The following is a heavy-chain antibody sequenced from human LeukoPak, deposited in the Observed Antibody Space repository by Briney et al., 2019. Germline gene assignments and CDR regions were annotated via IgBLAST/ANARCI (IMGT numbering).Heavy chain of an antibody. CDR3: VRACSGGTCYDY. V-gene: IGHV3-21*06. CDR2: ISSSGSHI. J-gene: IGHJ4*02. CDR1: GFTFSASA. D-gene: IGHD2-15*01. Sequence: GGSLRLSCAASGFTFSASAMTWVRQAPGKGLEWISSISSSGSHIYYADSLKGRFSISRDNAQNSLYLNMNSLRVEDTAIYYCVRACSGGTCYDYWGQGTLVTVSS.